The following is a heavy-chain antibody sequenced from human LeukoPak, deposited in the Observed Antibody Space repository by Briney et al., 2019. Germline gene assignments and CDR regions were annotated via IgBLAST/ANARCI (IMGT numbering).Heavy chain of an antibody. J-gene: IGHJ6*02. CDR3: ARALMAAAGDEYYYYYGMDV. V-gene: IGHV3-7*01. D-gene: IGHD6-13*01. CDR2: IKQDGSEK. Sequence: PGGSLRLSCAASGFTFSSYWMSWVRQAPGKGLEWVANIKQDGSEKYYVDSVKGRFTISRDNAKNSLYLQMNSLRAEDTAVYYCARALMAAAGDEYYYYYGMDVWGQGTTVTVSS. CDR1: GFTFSSYW.